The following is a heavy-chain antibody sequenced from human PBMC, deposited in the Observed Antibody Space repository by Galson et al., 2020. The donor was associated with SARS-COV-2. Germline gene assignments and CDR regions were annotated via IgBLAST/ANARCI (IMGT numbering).Heavy chain of an antibody. CDR1: GGSMSNYF. V-gene: IGHV4-4*07. Sequence: SETLSLTCTVSGGSMSNYFWSWIRQPAGKGLEWIGRISISGSTIYNPSLKSRLTMSIDTSKNQFSLRLTSVTAADTAVYYCSRFHGDYYFDYWGQGTLVTVSS. CDR3: SRFHGDYYFDY. J-gene: IGHJ4*02. CDR2: ISISGST. D-gene: IGHD4-17*01.